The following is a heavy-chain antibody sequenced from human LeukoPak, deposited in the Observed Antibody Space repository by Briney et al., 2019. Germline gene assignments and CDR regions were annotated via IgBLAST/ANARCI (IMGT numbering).Heavy chain of an antibody. J-gene: IGHJ4*02. CDR2: MSYSGST. CDR3: AKAPEADYYDSSGYYYEDY. CDR1: GGSITGYY. Sequence: SETLSLSCTVSGGSITGYYWSWIRQPPGKGLEWIGYMSYSGSTNYNSSLKSRVTISVDTSKNQFSLKLSSVTAADTAVYYCAKAPEADYYDSSGYYYEDYWGQGTLVTVSS. D-gene: IGHD3-22*01. V-gene: IGHV4-59*01.